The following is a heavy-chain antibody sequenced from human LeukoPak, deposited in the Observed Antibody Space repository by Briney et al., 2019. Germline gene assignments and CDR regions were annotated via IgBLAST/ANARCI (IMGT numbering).Heavy chain of an antibody. CDR2: IFYSGST. CDR1: GGSISSSSHY. CDR3: ARHGTTITGDAIDI. D-gene: IGHD4-11*01. Sequence: SETLSLTCTVSGGSISSSSHYWGWIRQPPGKGLGWIGSIFYSGSTYYNPSLKSRVTISVDTSKNQFSLRLSSVTAADTAVYFCARHGTTITGDAIDIWGQGTMVTVSS. V-gene: IGHV4-39*01. J-gene: IGHJ3*02.